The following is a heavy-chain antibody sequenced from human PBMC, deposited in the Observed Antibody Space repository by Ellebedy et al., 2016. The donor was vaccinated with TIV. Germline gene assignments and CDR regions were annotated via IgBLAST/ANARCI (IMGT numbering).Heavy chain of an antibody. V-gene: IGHV3-23*01. CDR1: GFSFSNYA. J-gene: IGHJ4*02. CDR3: AKVSTTMASYFDS. CDR2: ISGSGGTT. D-gene: IGHD5-18*01. Sequence: PGGSLRLSCAASGFSFSNYAMNWVRQFPGRGLEWVASISGSGGTTFFADSVKGRFIVSRDNSKDTLFLQMTSLRADDTAVYYCAKVSTTMASYFDSWGQGALVTVSS.